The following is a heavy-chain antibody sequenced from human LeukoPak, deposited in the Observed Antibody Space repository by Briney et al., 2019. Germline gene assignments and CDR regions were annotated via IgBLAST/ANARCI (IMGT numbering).Heavy chain of an antibody. CDR1: GGSISSYY. CDR3: ARVGDGLFDY. Sequence: PSETLSLTCTVSGGSISSYYWSWIRQPPGKGLEWIGYIYYSGSTNYNPSLKSRVTISIDTSKNQFSLKLSSVTAADTAVYYCARVGDGLFDYWGQETLVTVSS. CDR2: IYYSGST. V-gene: IGHV4-59*08. J-gene: IGHJ4*02. D-gene: IGHD1-26*01.